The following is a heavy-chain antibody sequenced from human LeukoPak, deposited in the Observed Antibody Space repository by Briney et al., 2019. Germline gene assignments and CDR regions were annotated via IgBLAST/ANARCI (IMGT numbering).Heavy chain of an antibody. J-gene: IGHJ5*02. V-gene: IGHV1-46*01. Sequence: ASVKVSCKAFGYAFTSNYMHWVRQAPGQGPEWMGVISPSGGSTTYAQKFQGRVTLTRGMSTSTDYLELSSLRSEDTAVYYCAGDNSVRDEAWWFNPWGQGTLVTVSS. D-gene: IGHD5-24*01. CDR3: AGDNSVRDEAWWFNP. CDR2: ISPSGGST. CDR1: GYAFTSNY.